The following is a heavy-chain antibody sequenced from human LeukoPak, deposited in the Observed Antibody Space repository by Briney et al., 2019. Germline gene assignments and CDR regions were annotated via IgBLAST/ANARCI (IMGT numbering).Heavy chain of an antibody. J-gene: IGHJ6*03. CDR2: ICTSGST. CDR3: ASYSGSYLYYYYYMDV. CDR1: GGSISSGSYY. Sequence: SQTLSLTCTVSGGSISSGSYYWSWIRQPAGKGLEWIGRICTSGSTNYNPSLKSRVTISVDTSKNQFSLKLSSVTAADTAVYYCASYSGSYLYYYYYMDVWGKGTTVTVSS. D-gene: IGHD1-26*01. V-gene: IGHV4-61*02.